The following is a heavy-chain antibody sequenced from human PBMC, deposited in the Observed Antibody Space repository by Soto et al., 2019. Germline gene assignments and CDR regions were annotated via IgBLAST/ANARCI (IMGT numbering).Heavy chain of an antibody. J-gene: IGHJ4*02. V-gene: IGHV3-23*01. CDR2: ISVSGGAT. CDR3: AKDYGYIFGPLSSCFDH. D-gene: IGHD6-6*01. Sequence: EVRLLQSGGGLVQPGGSLRLSCVASGFTFNGYAMSWVRQIPGKGLEWVATISVSGGATNHADSVKGRFSISRDNSKNKRFLQMSGLRAGDTALYYCAKDYGYIFGPLSSCFDHWGRGALVTVSS. CDR1: GFTFNGYA.